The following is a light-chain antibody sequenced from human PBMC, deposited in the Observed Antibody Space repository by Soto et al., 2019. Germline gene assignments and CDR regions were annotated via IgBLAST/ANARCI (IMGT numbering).Light chain of an antibody. V-gene: IGLV2-11*01. Sequence: QSALTQPRSVSGSPGQSVTISCTGTSSDVGAYNYVSWYQHHPGKAPKLIIYDVNKRPSGVPDRFSGSKSGNTASLTISGLQVEDEAEYHCCSYPGSYAYVVFGGGTKLTVL. J-gene: IGLJ2*01. CDR3: CSYPGSYAYVV. CDR2: DVN. CDR1: SSDVGAYNY.